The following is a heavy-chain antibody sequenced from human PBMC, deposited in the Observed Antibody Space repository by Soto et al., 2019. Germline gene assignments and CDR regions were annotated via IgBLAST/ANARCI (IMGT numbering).Heavy chain of an antibody. CDR2: IYPGDSDT. J-gene: IGHJ6*02. V-gene: IGHV5-51*01. Sequence: GESLKISCQGSGYGFASYWIGWVRQMPGKDLEWMGIIYPGDSDTRYSPSFQGQVTISADKSISPAYLQWSSLKASDNAMYYWARKNSSSPQDYYYYYGMDVWGQGTTVTVSS. D-gene: IGHD6-6*01. CDR3: ARKNSSSPQDYYYYYGMDV. CDR1: GYGFASYW.